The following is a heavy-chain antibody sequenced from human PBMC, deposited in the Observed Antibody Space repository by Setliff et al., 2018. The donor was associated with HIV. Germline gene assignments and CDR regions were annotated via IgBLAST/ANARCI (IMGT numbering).Heavy chain of an antibody. CDR3: ARRASKASLDY. CDR2: IYPGDSDT. Sequence: LKISCKGSGYTFTSYWIGWVRQMPGKGLEWMGIIYPGDSDTRYSPSFQGRVTISADKSINTAYLQWSSLQASDTAMYYCARRASKASLDYWGQGTLVTVS. V-gene: IGHV5-51*01. J-gene: IGHJ4*02. CDR1: GYTFTSYW.